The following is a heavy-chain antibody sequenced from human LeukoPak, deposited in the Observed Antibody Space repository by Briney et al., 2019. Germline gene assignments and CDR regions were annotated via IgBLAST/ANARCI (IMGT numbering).Heavy chain of an antibody. Sequence: PGGSLRLSCAASGFTFSSYGMHWVRQAPGKGLEWVAFIRYDGSNKYYADSVKGRFTISRDNSKNTLYLQMNSLRAEDTAVYYCAKDEGSYSSSPDAFDIWGQGTMVTVSS. J-gene: IGHJ3*02. V-gene: IGHV3-30*02. CDR1: GFTFSSYG. D-gene: IGHD6-13*01. CDR3: AKDEGSYSSSPDAFDI. CDR2: IRYDGSNK.